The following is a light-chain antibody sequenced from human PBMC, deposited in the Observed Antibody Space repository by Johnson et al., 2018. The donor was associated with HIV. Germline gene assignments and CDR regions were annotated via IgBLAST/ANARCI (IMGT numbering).Light chain of an antibody. Sequence: QSVLTQPPSVSAAPGQKVTISCSGSSSNIGNNYVSWYQQLPGTAPKLLIYDNNKRPSGIPDRFSGSKSGTSATLGITGLQTGDEAGYYCGTWDSSLSVNVFGPWTKVTVL. CDR3: GTWDSSLSVNV. CDR2: DNN. J-gene: IGLJ1*01. V-gene: IGLV1-51*01. CDR1: SSNIGNNY.